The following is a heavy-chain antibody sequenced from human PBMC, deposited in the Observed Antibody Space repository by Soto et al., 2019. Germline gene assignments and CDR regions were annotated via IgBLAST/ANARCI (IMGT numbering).Heavy chain of an antibody. D-gene: IGHD6-13*01. J-gene: IGHJ5*02. CDR2: INPISGAT. CDR1: GYTFTAYY. CDR3: ARSVRGAEAGPSRWFDP. V-gene: IGHV1-2*02. Sequence: ASVKVSCKASGYTFTAYYMHWVRQAPGQGLEWMGWINPISGATMYSQKFQGRVTMTSDTSISTAYMELTRLKSDDAAMYYCARSVRGAEAGPSRWFDPWGQGTLVTVSS.